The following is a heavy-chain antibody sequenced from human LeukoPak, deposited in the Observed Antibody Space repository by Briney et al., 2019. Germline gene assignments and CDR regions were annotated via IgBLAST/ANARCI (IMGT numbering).Heavy chain of an antibody. V-gene: IGHV1-69*13. J-gene: IGHJ3*02. CDR1: RGTFSNYA. CDR2: IIPIFGTA. Sequence: SVKDSCKASRGTFSNYAISWVRQAPGQGLEWMGRIIPIFGTANYAQKFQGRVTLTADGSTSTAYMELRSLRSEGTAVYYCAREGLSNDYSDPFDIWGQGTMVTVSS. D-gene: IGHD2-15*01. CDR3: AREGLSNDYSDPFDI.